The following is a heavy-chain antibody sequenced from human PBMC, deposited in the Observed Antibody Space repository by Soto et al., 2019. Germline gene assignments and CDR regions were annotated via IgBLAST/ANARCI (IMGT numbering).Heavy chain of an antibody. CDR2: INPSGGST. CDR3: ARDLRYFDWLSYPDY. Sequence: ASVKVSCKASGYTFTCYYMHWVRQAPGQGLEWMGIINPSGGSTSYAQKFQGRVTMTRDTSTSTVYMELSSLRSEDTAVYYCARDLRYFDWLSYPDYWGQGTLVTVSS. J-gene: IGHJ4*02. V-gene: IGHV1-46*03. D-gene: IGHD3-9*01. CDR1: GYTFTCYY.